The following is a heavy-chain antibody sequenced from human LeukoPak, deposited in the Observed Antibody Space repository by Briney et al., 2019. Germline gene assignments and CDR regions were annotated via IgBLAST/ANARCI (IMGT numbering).Heavy chain of an antibody. V-gene: IGHV5-51*01. J-gene: IGHJ6*02. D-gene: IGHD1-26*01. CDR1: GYSFTSYW. Sequence: PGESLQISCKGSGYSFTSYWIGWVRPLPGKGLEWMGIIYPGDSDTRYSPSFQGQVTISADKSISTAYLQWSSLKASDTAMYYCASGRYSGSYYDYYGMDVWGQGTTVTVSS. CDR3: ASGRYSGSYYDYYGMDV. CDR2: IYPGDSDT.